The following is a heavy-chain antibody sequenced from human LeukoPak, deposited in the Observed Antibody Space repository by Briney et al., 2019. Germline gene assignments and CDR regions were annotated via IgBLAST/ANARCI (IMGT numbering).Heavy chain of an antibody. J-gene: IGHJ4*02. V-gene: IGHV3-23*01. D-gene: IGHD3-10*01. CDR3: ATKTYYYGSGSSLNDC. CDR1: GFTFSSYA. Sequence: GGSLRLSCAASGFTFSSYAMSWVRQVPGKGLEWVSVISGSGDNTYYADSVKGRFTISRDNSKNMLYLQMNSLRAEDTAIYYCATKTYYYGSGSSLNDCWGQGTLVTVSS. CDR2: ISGSGDNT.